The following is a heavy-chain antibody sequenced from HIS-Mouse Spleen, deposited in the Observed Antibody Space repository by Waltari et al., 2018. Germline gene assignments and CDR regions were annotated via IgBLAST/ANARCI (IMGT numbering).Heavy chain of an antibody. CDR2: IWYDGSNK. V-gene: IGHV3-33*01. Sequence: QVQLVESGGGVVQPGRSLRLPCAASGFPFSISGTHGVRQAPGKGLGWVAVIWYDGSNKYYADSVKGRFTISRDNSKNTLYLQMNSLRAEDTAVYYCATRYSSSSGRDYWGQGTLVTVSS. CDR1: GFPFSISG. D-gene: IGHD6-6*01. J-gene: IGHJ4*02. CDR3: ATRYSSSSGRDY.